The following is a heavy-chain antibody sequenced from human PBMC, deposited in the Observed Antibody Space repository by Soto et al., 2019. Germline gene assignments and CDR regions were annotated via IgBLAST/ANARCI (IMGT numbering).Heavy chain of an antibody. CDR2: IYHSGNT. CDR1: GYSITNGYY. CDR3: AKVFRAVAGLLDY. V-gene: IGHV4-38-2*01. Sequence: SETLSLTCAVSGYSITNGYYWGWVRQPPGKGLEWIGSIYHSGNTYYNPSLKSRVTISLDTSKNQFSLRAEDTAVYYCAKVFRAVAGLLDYWGQGTLVTVSS. D-gene: IGHD6-19*01. J-gene: IGHJ4*02.